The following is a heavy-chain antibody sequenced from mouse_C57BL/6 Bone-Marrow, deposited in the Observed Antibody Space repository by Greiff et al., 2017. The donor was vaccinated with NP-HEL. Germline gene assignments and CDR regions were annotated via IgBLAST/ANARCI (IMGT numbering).Heavy chain of an antibody. CDR3: ARGYYGSSLAWFAY. CDR2: IDPSDSYT. CDR1: GYTFTSYW. V-gene: IGHV1-69*01. Sequence: QVQLQQPGAELVMPGASVKLSCKASGYTFTSYWMHWVKQRPGQGLEWIGEIDPSDSYTNYNQKFKGKSTLTVDKSSSTAYMQLSSLTSEDSAVDYCARGYYGSSLAWFAYWGQGTLVTVSA. D-gene: IGHD1-1*01. J-gene: IGHJ3*01.